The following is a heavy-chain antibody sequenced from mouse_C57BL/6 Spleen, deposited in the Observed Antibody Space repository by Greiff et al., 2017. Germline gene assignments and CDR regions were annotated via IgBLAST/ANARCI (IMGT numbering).Heavy chain of an antibody. D-gene: IGHD3-2*02. CDR2: IYPGDGDT. CDR3: ATAQATVPFYAMDY. J-gene: IGHJ4*01. CDR1: GYAFSSSW. V-gene: IGHV1-82*01. Sequence: VQLQQSGPELVKPGASVKISCKASGYAFSSSWMNWVKQRPGKGLEWIGRIYPGDGDTNYNGKFKGKATLTADKSSSTAYMQLSSLTSEDSAVYFCATAQATVPFYAMDYWGQGTSVTVSS.